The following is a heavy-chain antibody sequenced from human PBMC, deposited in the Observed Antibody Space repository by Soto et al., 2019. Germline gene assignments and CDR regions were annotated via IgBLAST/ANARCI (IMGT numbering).Heavy chain of an antibody. V-gene: IGHV4-4*02. CDR3: ARVSGSYYYGMDV. CDR1: GGSISSSNW. Sequence: QVQLQESGPGLVKPSGTLSLTCAVSGGSISSSNWWSWVRQPPGKGLEWIGEIYHSGSTNYNPSLXXRXXLSVDKSKNQFSLKLSSVTAADTAVYYCARVSGSYYYGMDVWGQGTTVTVSS. J-gene: IGHJ6*02. D-gene: IGHD1-26*01. CDR2: IYHSGST.